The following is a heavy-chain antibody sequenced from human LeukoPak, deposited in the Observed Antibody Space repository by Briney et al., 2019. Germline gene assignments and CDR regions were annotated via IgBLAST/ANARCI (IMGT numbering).Heavy chain of an antibody. CDR1: GYTFTSYG. CDR2: ISAYNGNT. Sequence: GASVKVSCKASGYTFTSYGISWVRQAPGQGLEWMGWISAYNGNTNYAQKLQGRVTMTTDTSTSTAYMELRSLRSDDTAVYYCARAARRALCSSTSCYDGWFDPWGQGTLVTVSS. V-gene: IGHV1-18*01. J-gene: IGHJ5*02. CDR3: ARAARRALCSSTSCYDGWFDP. D-gene: IGHD2-2*01.